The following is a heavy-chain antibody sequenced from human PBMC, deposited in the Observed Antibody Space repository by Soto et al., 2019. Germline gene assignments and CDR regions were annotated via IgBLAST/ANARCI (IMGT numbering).Heavy chain of an antibody. CDR2: MNPNSGNT. D-gene: IGHD3-10*01. CDR1: GYTFINYD. V-gene: IGHV1-8*01. CDR3: ARSITMVRGVYYYYGMDV. J-gene: IGHJ6*02. Sequence: ASVKVSCKTSGYTFINYDINWVRQAPGQGLEWMGWMNPNSGNTGYAQQFQGRVSMTRNNATSTAYMELSGLRSEDTAVYYCARSITMVRGVYYYYGMDVWGQGTTVTVSS.